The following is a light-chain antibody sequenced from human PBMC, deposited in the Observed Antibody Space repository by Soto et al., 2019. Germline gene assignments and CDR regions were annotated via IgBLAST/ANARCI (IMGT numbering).Light chain of an antibody. V-gene: IGLV4-69*01. CDR2: LNSDGSH. J-gene: IGLJ3*02. Sequence: QPVLTQSPSASASLGASVKLTCTLSSGHSSYAIAWHQQQPEKGPRYLMKLNSDGSHRKGDGIPDRFSGSSSGAEHYLTISSLHAEDEADYYCPTAGTGTFGVFGGGTKVTVL. CDR3: PTAGTGTFGV. CDR1: SGHSSYA.